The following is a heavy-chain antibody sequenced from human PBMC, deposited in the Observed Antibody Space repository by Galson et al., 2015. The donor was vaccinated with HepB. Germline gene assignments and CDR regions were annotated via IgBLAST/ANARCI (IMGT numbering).Heavy chain of an antibody. V-gene: IGHV3-11*01. CDR3: AREGGVVGVSCLFDP. D-gene: IGHD1-26*01. CDR1: GFIFSDYY. J-gene: IGHJ5*02. Sequence: SLRLSCAVSGFIFSDYYMSWIRQAPGKGLEWVSYISSGGSAIYYADSVKGRFTISRDNAKNSLYLQMNSLRAEDTAVYYCAREGGVVGVSCLFDPWGQGTLVTVSS. CDR2: ISSGGSAI.